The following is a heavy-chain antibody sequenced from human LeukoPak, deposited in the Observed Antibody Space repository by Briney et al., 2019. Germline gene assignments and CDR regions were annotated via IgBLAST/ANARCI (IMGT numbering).Heavy chain of an antibody. J-gene: IGHJ2*01. CDR2: INSDGSST. CDR3: ARALGASWYFDL. CDR1: GFTFSSYW. Sequence: GGSLRLSCAASGFTFSSYWMHWVRQAPGKGLVWVSRINSDGSSTSYADSVKGRFTISRDNAKNTLYVQMNSLRAEDTAVYYCARALGASWYFDLWGRGTLVTVSS. D-gene: IGHD1-26*01. V-gene: IGHV3-74*01.